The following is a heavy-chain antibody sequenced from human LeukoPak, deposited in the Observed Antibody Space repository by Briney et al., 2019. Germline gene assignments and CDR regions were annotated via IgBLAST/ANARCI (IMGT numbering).Heavy chain of an antibody. V-gene: IGHV1-18*04. Sequence: GASVKVSCKASGYTFTSYYMHWVRQAPGQGLEWMGWISAYSGNTIYAQKLQGRVTMTTDTSTTTAYMELRSLRSDDTAVYYCARDRDYSPDYWGQGTLVTVSS. CDR3: ARDRDYSPDY. CDR2: ISAYSGNT. D-gene: IGHD2-21*01. J-gene: IGHJ4*02. CDR1: GYTFTSYY.